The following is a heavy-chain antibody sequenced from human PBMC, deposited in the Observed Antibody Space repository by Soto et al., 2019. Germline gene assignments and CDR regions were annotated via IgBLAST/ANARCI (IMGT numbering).Heavy chain of an antibody. CDR1: GYTFTGYY. CDR3: ARDLLAARLYYGMDV. J-gene: IGHJ6*02. CDR2: INPNSGGT. Sequence: ASVKVSCKASGYTFTGYYMHWVRQAPGQGLEWMGWINPNSGGTNYAQKFQGWVTMTRDTSISTAYMELSRLRSDDTAVYYCARDLLAARLYYGMDVWGQGTTVTVSS. D-gene: IGHD6-6*01. V-gene: IGHV1-2*04.